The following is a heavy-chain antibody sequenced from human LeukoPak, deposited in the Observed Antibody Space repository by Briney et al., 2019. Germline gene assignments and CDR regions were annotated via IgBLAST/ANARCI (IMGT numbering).Heavy chain of an antibody. V-gene: IGHV4-39*01. Sequence: SETLSLTCTVSGGSISRNSHYWGWIRQPPGKGLEWIGSIYYSGSPYHNPSLKSRVTMSVDTSKNQFSLKLSSVTAADTAVYYCSRLLYYSRGYYYFGLWGQGTLGTV. J-gene: IGHJ4*02. CDR3: SRLLYYSRGYYYFGL. D-gene: IGHD3-22*01. CDR1: GGSISRNSHY. CDR2: IYYSGSP.